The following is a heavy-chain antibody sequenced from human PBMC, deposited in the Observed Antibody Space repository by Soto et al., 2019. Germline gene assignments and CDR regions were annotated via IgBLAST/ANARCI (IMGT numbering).Heavy chain of an antibody. CDR1: GFTFSSYA. CDR2: ISGRGGST. CDR3: AKMNWEGCSSISCYVYDH. D-gene: IGHD2-2*01. J-gene: IGHJ5*02. Sequence: EVQLLESGGGLVQPGGSLRLSCAASGFTFSSYAMSWVRQAPGKGLEWVSGISGRGGSTDYADPVKGRFTISRDNFKNTLDLQMNSLRADDTAVYYGAKMNWEGCSSISCYVYDHWGQGTLVTVS. V-gene: IGHV3-23*01.